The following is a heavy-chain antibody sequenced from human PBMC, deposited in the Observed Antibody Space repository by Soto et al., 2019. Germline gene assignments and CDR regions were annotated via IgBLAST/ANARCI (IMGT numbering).Heavy chain of an antibody. D-gene: IGHD6-13*01. CDR2: IYAGDSDT. Sequence: PVESLTISCQASGYSFSNHWIGWVLQMPGKGLECMGIIYAGDSDTRYSPSFQGQVTFSVDKSINTAYLQWSSLKASDTAIYYCARLQYAASSPSDYWGQGTMVTVSS. CDR1: GYSFSNHW. V-gene: IGHV5-51*01. CDR3: ARLQYAASSPSDY. J-gene: IGHJ4*02.